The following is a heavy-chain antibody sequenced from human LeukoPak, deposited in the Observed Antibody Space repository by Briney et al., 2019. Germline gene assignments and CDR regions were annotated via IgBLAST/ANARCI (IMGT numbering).Heavy chain of an antibody. Sequence: GGSLRLSCAASGFTFGDYGMSWVRQAPGKGLEWVSALNWNGGSTGYADSAKGRFTISRDNAKNSLYLQINSLRAEDTALYYCARVHQLLSSGGWFDSWGQGTLVTVSS. CDR1: GFTFGDYG. J-gene: IGHJ5*01. CDR2: LNWNGGST. CDR3: ARVHQLLSSGGWFDS. V-gene: IGHV3-20*04. D-gene: IGHD2-2*01.